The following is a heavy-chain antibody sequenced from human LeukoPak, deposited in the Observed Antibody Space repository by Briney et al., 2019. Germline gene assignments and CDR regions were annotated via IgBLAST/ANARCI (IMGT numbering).Heavy chain of an antibody. CDR1: GFTFSDYY. V-gene: IGHV3-11*05. J-gene: IGHJ4*02. CDR3: ARVYGYHGSGNYYLDY. Sequence: GGSLRLSCAASGFTFSDYYMSWIRQAPGEGLEWVSYISNSLSYTYYADSVKGRFTISRDNAKNSLYLQMDSLRAGDTAVYYCARVYGYHGSGNYYLDYWGQGTLVTVSS. D-gene: IGHD3-10*01. CDR2: ISNSLSYT.